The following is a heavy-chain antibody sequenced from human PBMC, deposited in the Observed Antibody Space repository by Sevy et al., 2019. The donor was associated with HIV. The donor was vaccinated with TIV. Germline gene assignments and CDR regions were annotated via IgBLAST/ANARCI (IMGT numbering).Heavy chain of an antibody. D-gene: IGHD3-22*01. V-gene: IGHV1-2*06. CDR3: ASIRGGYRIGAFDI. J-gene: IGHJ3*02. CDR1: GYTFTGYY. Sequence: ASVKVSCKASGYTFTGYYMNWVRQAPGQGLEWMGRINTATGDTIYAPKFKGRVTMTRDTSINTAYLELISLRSDDTALYYCASIRGGYRIGAFDIWGQGTMVTVSS. CDR2: INTATGDT.